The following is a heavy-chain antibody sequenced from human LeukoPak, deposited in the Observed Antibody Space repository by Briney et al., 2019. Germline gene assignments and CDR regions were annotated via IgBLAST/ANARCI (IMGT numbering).Heavy chain of an antibody. CDR2: ISSSSSYI. J-gene: IGHJ5*02. CDR3: ARVSYGDYENWFDP. CDR1: GFTFSNYA. V-gene: IGHV3-21*01. D-gene: IGHD4-17*01. Sequence: GGSLRLSCTASGFTFSNYAMHWVRQAPGKGLEWVSSISSSSSYIYYADSVKGRFTISRDNAKNSLYLQMNSLRAEDTAVYYCARVSYGDYENWFDPWGRGTLVTVSS.